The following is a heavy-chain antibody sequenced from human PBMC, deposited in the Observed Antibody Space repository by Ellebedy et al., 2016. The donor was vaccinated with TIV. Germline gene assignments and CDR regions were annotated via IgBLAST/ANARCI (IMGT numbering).Heavy chain of an antibody. CDR3: AIYHYGAGGPYDY. CDR2: ISGSGGST. Sequence: GESLKISCAASGFTFSSYAMSWVRQAPGKGLEWVSAISGSGGSTYYADSVKGRFTISRDNSKNTLYLQMNSLRAEDTAVYYCAIYHYGAGGPYDYWGQGTLVTVSS. V-gene: IGHV3-23*01. D-gene: IGHD3-10*01. J-gene: IGHJ4*02. CDR1: GFTFSSYA.